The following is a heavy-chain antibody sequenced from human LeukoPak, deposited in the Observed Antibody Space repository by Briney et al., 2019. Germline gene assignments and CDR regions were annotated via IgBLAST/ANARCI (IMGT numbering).Heavy chain of an antibody. Sequence: GRSLRLSCAASGFTFSSYAMHWVRQAPGKGLEWVAVISYDGSNKYYADSVKGRFTISRDNSKNTLYLQMNSLRAEDTAVYYCASSPVNIAVAGQLDYWGQGTLVTVSS. CDR2: ISYDGSNK. J-gene: IGHJ4*02. CDR3: ASSPVNIAVAGQLDY. CDR1: GFTFSSYA. V-gene: IGHV3-30-3*02. D-gene: IGHD6-19*01.